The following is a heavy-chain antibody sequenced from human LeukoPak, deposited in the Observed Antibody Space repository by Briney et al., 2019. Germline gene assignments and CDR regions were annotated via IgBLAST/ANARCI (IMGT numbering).Heavy chain of an antibody. CDR1: GYTLTELS. CDR3: ATDPSPYSGYDAVGLVD. V-gene: IGHV1-24*01. Sequence: ASVKVSCKVSGYTLTELSMHWVRQAPGKGLEWMGGFDPEDGETIYAQKFQGRVTMTEDTSTDTAYMELSSLRSEATAVYYCATDPSPYSGYDAVGLVDWGQGTLVTVSS. J-gene: IGHJ4*02. D-gene: IGHD5-12*01. CDR2: FDPEDGET.